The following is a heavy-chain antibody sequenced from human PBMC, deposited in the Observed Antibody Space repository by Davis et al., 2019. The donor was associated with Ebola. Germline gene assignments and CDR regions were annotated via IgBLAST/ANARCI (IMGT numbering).Heavy chain of an antibody. CDR2: ISSDGSLT. J-gene: IGHJ4*02. D-gene: IGHD6-19*01. V-gene: IGHV3-74*01. Sequence: GESLKISCAASGFTFNNHWMHWVRQAPGKGLVWVSRISSDGSLTSYADSVKGRFTISRDNANNTLFLQMSSLRAEDTAVYYCAKAYGIAVAGTNRVFDYWGQGTLVTVSS. CDR1: GFTFNNHW. CDR3: AKAYGIAVAGTNRVFDY.